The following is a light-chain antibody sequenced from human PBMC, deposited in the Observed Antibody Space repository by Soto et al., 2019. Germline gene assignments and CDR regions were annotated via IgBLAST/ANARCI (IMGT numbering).Light chain of an antibody. CDR2: GAS. CDR3: QHYNNWPYT. V-gene: IGKV3-15*01. CDR1: QSVSSN. J-gene: IGKJ2*01. Sequence: EIVMTQSPATLSVSPGERATLSCRASQSVSSNLAWYQQKPGQAPRVLIYGASTRATDLPGRFSGSGSGTEFTLTVSSLQSEDSAVYYCQHYNNWPYTFGQGTKLEIK.